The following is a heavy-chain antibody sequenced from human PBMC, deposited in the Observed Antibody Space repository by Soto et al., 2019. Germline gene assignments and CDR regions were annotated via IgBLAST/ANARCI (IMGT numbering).Heavy chain of an antibody. J-gene: IGHJ4*02. CDR1: GFTFRSHG. D-gene: IGHD1-26*01. Sequence: GGSLRLSCAASGFTFRSHGMHWVRQAPGKGLEWVAVIWYDGSNTYYVDSVKGRFTISRDNSKNTLYLQMNSLRGEDTALYYCARGNGESYYYFDYWGQGTLVTVSS. CDR2: IWYDGSNT. V-gene: IGHV3-33*01. CDR3: ARGNGESYYYFDY.